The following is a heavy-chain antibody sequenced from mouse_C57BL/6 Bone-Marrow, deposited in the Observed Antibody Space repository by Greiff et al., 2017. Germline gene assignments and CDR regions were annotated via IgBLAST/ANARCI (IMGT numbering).Heavy chain of an antibody. V-gene: IGHV1-85*01. D-gene: IGHD1-1*01. CDR3: ARLEFDGCSGDWYFDV. CDR1: GYTFISYD. J-gene: IGHJ1*03. CDR2: IYPRDGST. Sequence: VQVVESGPELVKPGASVKLSCKASGYTFISYDINWVKQRPGKGLEWIGWIYPRDGSTKYNEKFKGKATLPVDTSSSTACMELHSLTSEDSAVYFCARLEFDGCSGDWYFDVWGTGTTVTVSS.